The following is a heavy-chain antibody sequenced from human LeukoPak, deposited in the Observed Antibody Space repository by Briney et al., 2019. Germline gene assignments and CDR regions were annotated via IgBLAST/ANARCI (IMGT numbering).Heavy chain of an antibody. D-gene: IGHD2-15*01. CDR3: ARANEYCSGGSCYPLSYMDV. J-gene: IGHJ6*03. V-gene: IGHV4-59*01. CDR1: GGSISSYY. CDR2: IYYSGST. Sequence: SETLSLTCTVSGGSISSYYWSWIRQPPGKGLEWIGYIYYSGSTNYNPSLRSRVTISVDTSKNQFSLKLSSVTAADTAVYYCARANEYCSGGSCYPLSYMDVWGKGTTVTISS.